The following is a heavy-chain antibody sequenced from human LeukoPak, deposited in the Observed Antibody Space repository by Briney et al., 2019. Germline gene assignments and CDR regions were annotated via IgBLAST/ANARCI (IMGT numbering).Heavy chain of an antibody. CDR2: IYTNGST. CDR3: ARDRGSSSWYGDYYYYYMDV. V-gene: IGHV4-61*02. J-gene: IGHJ6*03. D-gene: IGHD2-2*01. CDR1: GGSISSGGYH. Sequence: SETLSLTCSVSGGSISSGGYHWSWIRQPAGEGLEWIGRIYTNGSTNYNPSLKSRVTISVDTSKNQFSLKLSSVTAADTAVYYCARDRGSSSWYGDYYYYYMDVWGKGTTVTVSS.